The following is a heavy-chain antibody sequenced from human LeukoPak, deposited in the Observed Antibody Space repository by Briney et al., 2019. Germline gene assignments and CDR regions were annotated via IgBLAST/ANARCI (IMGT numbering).Heavy chain of an antibody. Sequence: GGSLRLSCAASGFTFSSYAMHWVRQAPGKGLEWVAVIPYDGSNKYYADSVKGRFTISRDNSKNTLYLQMNSLRAEDTAVYYCARDWVAGYYYHYYYGMDVWGQGTTVTVSS. V-gene: IGHV3-30*04. J-gene: IGHJ6*02. CDR2: IPYDGSNK. D-gene: IGHD3-22*01. CDR1: GFTFSSYA. CDR3: ARDWVAGYYYHYYYGMDV.